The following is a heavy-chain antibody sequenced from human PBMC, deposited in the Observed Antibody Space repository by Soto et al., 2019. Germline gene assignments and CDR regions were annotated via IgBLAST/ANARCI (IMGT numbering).Heavy chain of an antibody. D-gene: IGHD1-26*01. V-gene: IGHV3-21*01. CDR1: TFSIYS. CDR3: TRDQGGSYDSWFDP. J-gene: IGHJ5*02. CDR2: ISSGSAFI. Sequence: EAQVVESGGGLVKPGGSLRLSCNFTFSIYSMNWVRQAPGKGLEWVASISSGSAFIKYADSVKGRFSISRDNAKNSVSLQMNSLRAEDTAMYYCTRDQGGSYDSWFDPWGRGTLVTVSS.